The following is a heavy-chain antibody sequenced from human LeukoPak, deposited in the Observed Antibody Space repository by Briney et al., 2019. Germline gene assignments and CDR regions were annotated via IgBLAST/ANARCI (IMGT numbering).Heavy chain of an antibody. D-gene: IGHD6-6*01. J-gene: IGHJ4*02. CDR3: VKGSAAARPYHFDY. CDR1: GFTFNNYA. Sequence: PGGSLRLSCAASGFTFNNYAMSWVRQAPGKGLEWVSAITDDGRSTYSADSVKGRFTISRDNSKNTLYLQMNSLRVEDTAVYFCVKGSAAARPYHFDYWGQGTLVAVSS. CDR2: ITDDGRST. V-gene: IGHV3-23*01.